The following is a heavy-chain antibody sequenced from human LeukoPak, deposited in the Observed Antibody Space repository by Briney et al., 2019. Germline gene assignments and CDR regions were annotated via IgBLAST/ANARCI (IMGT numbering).Heavy chain of an antibody. J-gene: IGHJ4*02. Sequence: PGGSLRLSCAASGFTFSDYYMSRIRQAPGKGLEWVSYISSSGSTIYYADSVKGRFTISRDNAKNSLYLQMNSLRAEDTAVYYCARQPKGFCSSTSCYGPFDYWGQGTLVTVSS. CDR2: ISSSGSTI. CDR3: ARQPKGFCSSTSCYGPFDY. CDR1: GFTFSDYY. V-gene: IGHV3-11*01. D-gene: IGHD2-2*01.